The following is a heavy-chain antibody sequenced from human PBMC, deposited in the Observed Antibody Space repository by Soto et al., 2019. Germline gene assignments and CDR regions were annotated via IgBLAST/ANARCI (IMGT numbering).Heavy chain of an antibody. D-gene: IGHD4-17*01. V-gene: IGHV3-33*01. CDR2: IWYDGSNK. CDR3: ARDLGEGQFTVTMGN. CDR1: GFTFSSYG. J-gene: IGHJ4*02. Sequence: QVQLVESGGGVLQPGRSLRLSCAASGFTFSSYGMHWVRQAPGKGLEWVAVIWYDGSNKYYADSVKGRFTISRDNSKNTLYLQMNSLRAEDTAVYYCARDLGEGQFTVTMGNWGQGTLVTVSS.